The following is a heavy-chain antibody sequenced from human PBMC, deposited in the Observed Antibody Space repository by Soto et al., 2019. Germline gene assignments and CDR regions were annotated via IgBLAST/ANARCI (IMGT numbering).Heavy chain of an antibody. CDR2: SIGPSGNT. J-gene: IGHJ6*02. Sequence: EVQLLESGGDLVQPGGSLRLVCAASGFTFSNSGMRWVRQAPGQGLEWVSSIGPSGNTYYSDAVKGRFTISRDISKNTLFFQMDSLRAEDTATYYCAKLLHNSYYDVMDVWGQGTKVTVSS. V-gene: IGHV3-23*01. CDR3: AKLLHNSYYDVMDV. D-gene: IGHD4-4*01. CDR1: GFTFSNSG.